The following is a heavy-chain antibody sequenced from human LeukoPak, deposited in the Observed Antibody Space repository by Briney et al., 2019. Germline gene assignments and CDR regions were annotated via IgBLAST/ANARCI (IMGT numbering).Heavy chain of an antibody. V-gene: IGHV4-61*02. D-gene: IGHD6-19*01. CDR3: ARRSPYSTGWSSYFDY. CDR1: GGSISSGSYY. Sequence: KPSETLSLTCTVSGGSISSGSYYWSWIRQPAGKGLEWIGRIYTSGSTNYNPSLKSRVTISLDKSRNHFSLKLTSVTAADSAVYYCARRSPYSTGWSSYFDYWGQGALVTVSS. J-gene: IGHJ4*02. CDR2: IYTSGST.